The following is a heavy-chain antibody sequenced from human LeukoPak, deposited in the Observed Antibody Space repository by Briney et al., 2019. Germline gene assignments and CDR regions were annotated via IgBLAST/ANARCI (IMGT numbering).Heavy chain of an antibody. D-gene: IGHD3-9*01. Sequence: EPGGSLRFSCAASGFTFSSYGMHWVRQAPGKGLEWVAVISYDGSNKYYADSVKGRFTISRDNSKNTLYLQMNSLRAEDTAVFFSEKAGYDILTGYHDAFDIWGQGTMVTVSS. CDR1: GFTFSSYG. V-gene: IGHV3-30*18. CDR3: EKAGYDILTGYHDAFDI. CDR2: ISYDGSNK. J-gene: IGHJ3*02.